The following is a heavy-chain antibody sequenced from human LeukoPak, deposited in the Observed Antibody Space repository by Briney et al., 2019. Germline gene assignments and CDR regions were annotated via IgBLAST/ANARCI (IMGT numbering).Heavy chain of an antibody. D-gene: IGHD3-22*01. CDR2: ISYDGSNK. J-gene: IGHJ4*02. Sequence: GRSLRLSCAASGFTFSSYAMHWVRQAPGKGLEWVAVISYDGSNKYYADSVKGRFTISRDNSKNTLYLQMNSLRAEDTAVYYRARASDYYDSSGYYRGSYYFDYWGQGTLVTVSS. CDR1: GFTFSSYA. V-gene: IGHV3-30-3*01. CDR3: ARASDYYDSSGYYRGSYYFDY.